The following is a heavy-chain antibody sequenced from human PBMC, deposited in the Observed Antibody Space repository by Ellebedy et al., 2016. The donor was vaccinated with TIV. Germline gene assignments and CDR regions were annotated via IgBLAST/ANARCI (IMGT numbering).Heavy chain of an antibody. CDR1: GFTFSDYH. CDR2: ISSRRYGGRQ. V-gene: IGHV3-49*04. CDR3: TRNPKKGAGIPFDN. Sequence: GESLKISCAASGFTFSDYHMHWVRQAPGKGLEWVGFISSRRYGGRQEYAASVKGSFSISRDDSRSIAYLQMDSLKSDDTGVYYCTRNPKKGAGIPFDNWGRGVLVTVSS. D-gene: IGHD4/OR15-4a*01. J-gene: IGHJ4*02.